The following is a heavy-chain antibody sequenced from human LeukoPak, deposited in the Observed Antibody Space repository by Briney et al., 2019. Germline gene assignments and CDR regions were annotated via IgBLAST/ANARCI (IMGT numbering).Heavy chain of an antibody. CDR3: ARVSPMTDGAFDL. CDR1: GFMFGNHG. J-gene: IGHJ3*01. CDR2: ICPSGVTR. V-gene: IGHV3-48*04. D-gene: IGHD2-21*02. Sequence: GGSLRLSCEGSGFMFGNHGLIWGRQAPGKGLDWLSFICPSGVTRLYANSVKGRFTISRDNTENSVFLQMNSLRVEDTAVYYCARVSPMTDGAFDLWGQGVMVTVSS.